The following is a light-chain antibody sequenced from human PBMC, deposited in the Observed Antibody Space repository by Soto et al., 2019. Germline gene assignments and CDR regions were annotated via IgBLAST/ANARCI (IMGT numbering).Light chain of an antibody. CDR2: DVN. V-gene: IGLV2-14*03. CDR3: SSYTPESNYV. Sequence: QSALTQPASVSGSPGQSIAISCTGTSSDVGAYNYVFWYQQHPGKAPKLMIYDVNNRPSGVSDRFSGSKSGNTASLTISGLQAEDEDDYYCSSYTPESNYVLGTGTKLTVL. CDR1: SSDVGAYNY. J-gene: IGLJ1*01.